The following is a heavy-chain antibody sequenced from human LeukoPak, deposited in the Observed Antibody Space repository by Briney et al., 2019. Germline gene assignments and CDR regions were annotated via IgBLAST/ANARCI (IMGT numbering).Heavy chain of an antibody. J-gene: IGHJ4*02. Sequence: ASVNVSCKASGYTFTSYYMHWVRQPPGQGHEWMGIINPSGGSTSYAQKFQGRVTMTRDTSTSPVYMELRSLRSEDTAVYYCARDRHSLTTVTHAFEYWGQGTLVTVSS. CDR1: GYTFTSYY. D-gene: IGHD4-17*01. CDR2: INPSGGST. CDR3: ARDRHSLTTVTHAFEY. V-gene: IGHV1-46*01.